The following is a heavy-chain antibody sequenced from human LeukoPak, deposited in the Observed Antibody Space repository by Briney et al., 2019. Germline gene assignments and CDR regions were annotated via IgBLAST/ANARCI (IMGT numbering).Heavy chain of an antibody. CDR3: ARDGMGIIKAFDI. V-gene: IGHV3-53*01. J-gene: IGHJ3*02. Sequence: GGSLRLSCAASGFTVSSNYMSWVRQAPGKGLEWVSVIDSGGSTYYADFVKGRFTISRDNSKNTVFLQMNSLRAEDTAVFYCARDGMGIIKAFDIWGQGTKVTVSS. CDR1: GFTVSSNY. CDR2: IDSGGST. D-gene: IGHD3-10*01.